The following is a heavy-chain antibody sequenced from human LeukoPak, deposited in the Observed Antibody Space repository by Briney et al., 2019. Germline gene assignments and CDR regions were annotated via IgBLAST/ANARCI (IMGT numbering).Heavy chain of an antibody. J-gene: IGHJ5*02. V-gene: IGHV4-39*01. D-gene: IGHD4-17*01. CDR3: ARTTDYDDDNWFDP. CDR1: GGSISSSSYY. CDR2: FYYSGST. Sequence: SETLSLTCTVSGGSISSSSYYWGWIRQPPGKGLAWIGTFYYSGSTYYNPSLKSRVTISVDTSKNQFSLKLSSVTAADTAVYYCARTTDYDDDNWFDPWGQGTLVTVSS.